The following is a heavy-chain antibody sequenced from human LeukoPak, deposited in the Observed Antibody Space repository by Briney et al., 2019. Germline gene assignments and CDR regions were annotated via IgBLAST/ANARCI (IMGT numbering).Heavy chain of an antibody. CDR3: ARVKYSGYDSMGVVDY. Sequence: GGSLRLSCAASGFTFSSYWMSWVRQAPGKGLEWVANIKRDGSEKYYVDSVKGRFTISRDNAKNSLYLQMNSLRAEDTAVYYCARVKYSGYDSMGVVDYWGQGTLVTVSS. D-gene: IGHD5-12*01. CDR1: GFTFSSYW. J-gene: IGHJ4*02. V-gene: IGHV3-7*01. CDR2: IKRDGSEK.